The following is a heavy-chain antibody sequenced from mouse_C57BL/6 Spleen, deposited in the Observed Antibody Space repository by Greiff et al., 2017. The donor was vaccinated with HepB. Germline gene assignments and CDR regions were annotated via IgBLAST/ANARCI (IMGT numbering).Heavy chain of an antibody. Sequence: EVHLVESGGGLVKPGGSLKLSCAASGFTFSDYGMHWVRQAPEKGLEWVAYISSGSSTIYYADTVKGRFPISRDNAKNTLFLQMTSLRSEDTAMYYCARRAYYSNYDYYAMDYWGQGTSVTVSS. D-gene: IGHD2-5*01. J-gene: IGHJ4*01. CDR3: ARRAYYSNYDYYAMDY. CDR2: ISSGSSTI. CDR1: GFTFSDYG. V-gene: IGHV5-17*01.